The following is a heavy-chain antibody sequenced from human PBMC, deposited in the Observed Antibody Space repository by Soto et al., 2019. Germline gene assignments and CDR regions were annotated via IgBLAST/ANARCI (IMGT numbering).Heavy chain of an antibody. J-gene: IGHJ5*02. D-gene: IGHD2-21*02. V-gene: IGHV1-46*01. CDR1: GYTFTTYY. Sequence: QVQLVQSGAEVKKPGASVKISCKASGYTFTTYYMHWVRQAPGQGLEWMGIINPSGGSTTYAQKFQGRVTMTRDASTSTIYMELSSLRSEDTAMYYCARVAPGRDCGGDCWFDPWGQGTLVTVSS. CDR2: INPSGGST. CDR3: ARVAPGRDCGGDCWFDP.